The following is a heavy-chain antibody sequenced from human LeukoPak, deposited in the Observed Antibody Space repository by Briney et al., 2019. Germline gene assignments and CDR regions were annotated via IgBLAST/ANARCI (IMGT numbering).Heavy chain of an antibody. Sequence: SETLSLTCTVSGGSISSSSYYWGWIRQPPGKGLEWIGSIYYSGSTYYNPSLKSRVTISVDTSKNQFSLKLSSVTAADTAVYYCARRALGGYWYFDLWGRGTLVTVSS. CDR3: ARRALGGYWYFDL. CDR1: GGSISSSSYY. V-gene: IGHV4-39*01. D-gene: IGHD2-15*01. CDR2: IYYSGST. J-gene: IGHJ2*01.